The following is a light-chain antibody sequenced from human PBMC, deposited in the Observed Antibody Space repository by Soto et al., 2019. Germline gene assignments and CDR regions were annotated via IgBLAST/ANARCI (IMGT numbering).Light chain of an antibody. CDR3: QQYNNWPLT. J-gene: IGKJ1*01. Sequence: EIVLTQPPGTLSLSPGERDTLSRRASQNVATNLAWYQQRTGQAPRLLIYGASNRAIGLPARFSGSGSGTEFTLTITSLQSEDFAVYYCQQYNNWPLTFGQGTKVDIK. V-gene: IGKV3-15*01. CDR1: QNVATN. CDR2: GAS.